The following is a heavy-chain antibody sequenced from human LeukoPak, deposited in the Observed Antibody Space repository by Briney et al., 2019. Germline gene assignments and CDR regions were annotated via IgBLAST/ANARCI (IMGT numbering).Heavy chain of an antibody. CDR3: AKDREALRYFDWFVSWFDP. CDR2: ISGSGGST. D-gene: IGHD3-9*01. V-gene: IGHV3-23*01. Sequence: PGGSLRLSCAASGFTFSGYAMSWVRQAPGKGLEWVSAISGSGGSTYYADSVKGRFTISRDNSKNTLYLQMNSLRAEDTAVYYCAKDREALRYFDWFVSWFDPWGQGTPVTVSS. CDR1: GFTFSGYA. J-gene: IGHJ5*02.